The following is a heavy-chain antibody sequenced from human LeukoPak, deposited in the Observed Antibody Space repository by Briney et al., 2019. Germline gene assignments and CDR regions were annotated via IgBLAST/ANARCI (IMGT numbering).Heavy chain of an antibody. J-gene: IGHJ4*02. D-gene: IGHD5-24*01. V-gene: IGHV4-59*01. CDR3: ASRDGYNFFSY. Sequence: SETLSLTCTVSGGSISSYYWSWIRQPPGKRLEWIGYIYYSGSTNYNPSLKSRVTISVDTSKNQFSLKLSSVTAADTAVYYCASRDGYNFFSYWGQGTLVTVSS. CDR1: GGSISSYY. CDR2: IYYSGST.